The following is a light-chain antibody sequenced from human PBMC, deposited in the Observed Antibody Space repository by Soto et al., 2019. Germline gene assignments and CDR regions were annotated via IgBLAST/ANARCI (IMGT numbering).Light chain of an antibody. CDR3: QQYNNWPFS. CDR1: QSITEK. V-gene: IGKV3-15*01. Sequence: IVMTQSPDTLTVSPGERATLSYRASQSITEKVVWYQVKRGQPPRLLIHDISTRATGVPARFRGSGSGTELTLSISGLQSEDFAVYFCQQYNNWPFSFGQGTRLEI. CDR2: DIS. J-gene: IGKJ5*01.